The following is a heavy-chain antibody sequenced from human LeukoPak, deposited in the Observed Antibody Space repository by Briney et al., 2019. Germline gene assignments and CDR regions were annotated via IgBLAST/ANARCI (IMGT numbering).Heavy chain of an antibody. Sequence: ASVKVSCKASGYTFTSYDINWVRQATGQGLEWMGWMNPNSGNTGYAQKFQGRATMTRNTSISTAYMELSSLRSEDTAVYYCARGNPEYYYDSSGYHNWFDPWGQGTLVTVSS. J-gene: IGHJ5*02. CDR1: GYTFTSYD. CDR2: MNPNSGNT. D-gene: IGHD3-22*01. CDR3: ARGNPEYYYDSSGYHNWFDP. V-gene: IGHV1-8*01.